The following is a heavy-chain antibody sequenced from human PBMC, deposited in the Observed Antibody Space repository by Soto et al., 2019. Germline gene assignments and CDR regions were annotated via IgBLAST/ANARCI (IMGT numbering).Heavy chain of an antibody. CDR1: GYTFTGYY. Sequence: QVQLVQSGAEVKKPGASVKVSCKASGYTFTGYYMHWVRQAPGQGLEWMGWINPNSGGTNYAQKFQGGVTMTRDTSISTAYMELSRLRSDDTAVYYCARAPHTADYDSSGYQEYYFDYWGQGTLVTVSS. CDR3: ARAPHTADYDSSGYQEYYFDY. D-gene: IGHD3-22*01. J-gene: IGHJ4*02. CDR2: INPNSGGT. V-gene: IGHV1-2*02.